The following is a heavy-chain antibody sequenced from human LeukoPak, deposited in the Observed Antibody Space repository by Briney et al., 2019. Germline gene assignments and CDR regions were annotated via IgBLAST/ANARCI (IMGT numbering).Heavy chain of an antibody. CDR3: ARLIPREADAFDI. J-gene: IGHJ3*02. Sequence: SETLSLTCTVSGGSISSYYWSWIRQPPGKGLEWIGYIYYSGSTNYNPSLKSRVTISVDTSKNQFSLKLSSVTAADTAVYYCARLIPREADAFDIWGQGTMVTVSS. CDR2: IYYSGST. V-gene: IGHV4-59*08. CDR1: GGSISSYY. D-gene: IGHD1-26*01.